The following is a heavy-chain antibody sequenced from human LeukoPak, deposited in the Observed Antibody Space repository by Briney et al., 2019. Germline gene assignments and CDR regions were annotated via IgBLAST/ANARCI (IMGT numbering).Heavy chain of an antibody. CDR3: ARLRLGYSNYVYYYYGMDV. D-gene: IGHD4-11*01. CDR2: INPNSGGT. Sequence: GASVKVSCKASGYTLTDYYMHWVRQAPGQGLEWMGRINPNSGGTNYAQKFQGRVTITRDTSASTAYMELSSLRSEDTAVYYCARLRLGYSNYVYYYYGMDVWGQGTTVTVSS. CDR1: GYTLTDYY. V-gene: IGHV1-2*06. J-gene: IGHJ6*02.